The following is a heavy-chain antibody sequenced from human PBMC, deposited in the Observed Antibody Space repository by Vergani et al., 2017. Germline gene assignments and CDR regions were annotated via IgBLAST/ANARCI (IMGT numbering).Heavy chain of an antibody. CDR1: GFTFSSYS. Sequence: EVQLVESGGGLVQPGGSLRLSCAASGFTFSSYSMNWVRQAPGKGLEWVSYISSSSSTIYYADSVKGRFTISRDNAKNSLYLLMNSLRAEDTAVYYCAKLELTGYYYYMDVWGKGTTVTVSS. CDR3: AKLELTGYYYYMDV. CDR2: ISSSSSTI. J-gene: IGHJ6*03. V-gene: IGHV3-48*01. D-gene: IGHD1-7*01.